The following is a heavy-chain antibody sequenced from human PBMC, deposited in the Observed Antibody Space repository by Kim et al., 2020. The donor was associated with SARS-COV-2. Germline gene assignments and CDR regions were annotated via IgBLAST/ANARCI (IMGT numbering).Heavy chain of an antibody. J-gene: IGHJ5*01. V-gene: IGHV4-39*01. CDR1: GGSITSSSDY. D-gene: IGHD6-13*01. CDR3: ARHEFAAAGSWFDS. CDR2: VYYGGST. Sequence: SETLSLTCTVSGGSITSSSDYWGWIRQPPGKGLEWTGSVYYGGSTYYNPSLKSRVSISVDTSKNQFSLRLSSVTAADTAVYFCARHEFAAAGSWFDSWGQGTLVTVSS.